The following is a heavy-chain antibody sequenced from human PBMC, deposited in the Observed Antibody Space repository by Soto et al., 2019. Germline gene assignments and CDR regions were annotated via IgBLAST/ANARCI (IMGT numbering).Heavy chain of an antibody. CDR1: GGSISSYY. J-gene: IGHJ4*02. CDR3: ARFIPVSTFDY. Sequence: PSETLSLTCTVSGGSISSYYWSWIRQPPGKGLEWIGYIYYSGSTNYNPSLKSRVTISVDTSKNQFSLKLSSVTAADTAVYYCARFIPVSTFDYWGQGTLVTVSS. CDR2: IYYSGST. D-gene: IGHD2-2*01. V-gene: IGHV4-59*01.